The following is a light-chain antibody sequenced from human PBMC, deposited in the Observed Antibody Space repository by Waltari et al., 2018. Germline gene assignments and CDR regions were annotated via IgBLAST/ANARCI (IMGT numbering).Light chain of an antibody. J-gene: IGLJ2*01. Sequence: QSALTQPASVSASPGQSITIFCTGTISDVGGYNLVSWYQQYPGKAPQLILYDVDNRPSGISSCFSGSKSGNTASLTSSGLQPEDEADYYCNSYTSANTLLFGGGTRLTVL. CDR1: ISDVGGYNL. V-gene: IGLV2-14*03. CDR3: NSYTSANTLL. CDR2: DVD.